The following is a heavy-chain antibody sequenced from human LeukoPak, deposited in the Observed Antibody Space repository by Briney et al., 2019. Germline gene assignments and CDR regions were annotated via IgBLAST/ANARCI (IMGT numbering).Heavy chain of an antibody. J-gene: IGHJ5*02. CDR2: VSGSGGST. D-gene: IGHD2-2*01. V-gene: IGHV3-23*01. CDR1: GFTFSSYA. CDR3: AKTDIVVVPVNPVDP. Sequence: GGSLRLSCAASGFTFSSYAMSWVRQAPGKGLEWVSAVSGSGGSTYYADSVKGRFTISRDNSKNTLYLQMNSLRAEDTAVYYCAKTDIVVVPVNPVDPWGQGTLVTVSS.